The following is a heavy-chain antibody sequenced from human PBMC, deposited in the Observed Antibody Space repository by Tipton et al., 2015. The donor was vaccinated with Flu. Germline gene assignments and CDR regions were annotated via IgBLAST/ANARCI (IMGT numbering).Heavy chain of an antibody. V-gene: IGHV4-38-2*01. CDR3: TRVDLGLPNDN. CDR1: GSTIRRGFY. D-gene: IGHD1-7*01. Sequence: TLSLTCDVSGSTIRRGFYWGWIRQPPGKGLEWIGSIYHSGNTYYNPSLKSRVTISVDTSKNQFSLKLSSMTAADTAVYYCTRVDLGLPNDNWGQGILVTVSS. CDR2: IYHSGNT. J-gene: IGHJ4*02.